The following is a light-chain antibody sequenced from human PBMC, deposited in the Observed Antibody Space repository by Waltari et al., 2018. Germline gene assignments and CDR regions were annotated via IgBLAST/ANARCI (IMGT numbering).Light chain of an antibody. CDR3: CSYAGSYTWV. Sequence: QSALTQPASVSGSPGQSNTIPCTGTSSDVGNYNLVSWYQQYPGKAPKVMIYDDNRRPSGVSDRFSGSKSGNTASLTISGVQAEDEADYYCCSYAGSYTWVFGGGTKLTVL. CDR1: SSDVGNYNL. J-gene: IGLJ3*02. V-gene: IGLV2-23*01. CDR2: DDN.